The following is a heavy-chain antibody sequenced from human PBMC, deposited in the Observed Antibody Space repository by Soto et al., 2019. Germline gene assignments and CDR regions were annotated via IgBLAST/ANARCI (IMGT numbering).Heavy chain of an antibody. CDR2: IWYDGSNK. D-gene: IGHD6-19*01. CDR3: ARGGDLVIAVAGTPFFSRDGYDQFDY. V-gene: IGHV3-33*01. CDR1: GFTFSSYG. J-gene: IGHJ4*02. Sequence: QVQLVESGGGVVQPGRSLRLSCAASGFTFSSYGMHWVRQAPGKGLEWVAVIWYDGSNKYYADSVKGRFTISRDNSKNTLYLQMNSLRAEDTAVYYCARGGDLVIAVAGTPFFSRDGYDQFDYWGQGTLVTVSS.